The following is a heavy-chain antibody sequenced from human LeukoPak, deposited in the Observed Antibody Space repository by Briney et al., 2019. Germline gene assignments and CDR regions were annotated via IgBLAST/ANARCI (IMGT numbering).Heavy chain of an antibody. CDR1: GYSFANYW. J-gene: IGHJ4*02. V-gene: IGHV5-51*01. CDR2: IYPDDSDV. CDR3: ARTGVITFGGVSRAWFDY. Sequence: LGESLKISCKASGYSFANYWIGWVRQTPGKGLEWMGIIYPDDSDVKYSPSFQGQVTISADRSFNTAYLQWRSLKASDTAMYYCARTGVITFGGVSRAWFDYWGQGTLVTVSS. D-gene: IGHD3-16*01.